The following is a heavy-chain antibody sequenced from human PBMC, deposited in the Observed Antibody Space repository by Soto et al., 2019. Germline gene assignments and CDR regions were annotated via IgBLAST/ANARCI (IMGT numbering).Heavy chain of an antibody. CDR1: GFTFSSYG. CDR3: AKGATAMVMNY. CDR2: ISYDGSNK. D-gene: IGHD5-18*01. V-gene: IGHV3-30*18. J-gene: IGHJ4*02. Sequence: PGGSLRLSCAASGFTFSSYGMHWVRQAPGKGLEWVAVISYDGSNKYYADSVKGRFTISRDNSKNTLYLQMNSLRAEDTAVYYCAKGATAMVMNYWGQGTLVTVSS.